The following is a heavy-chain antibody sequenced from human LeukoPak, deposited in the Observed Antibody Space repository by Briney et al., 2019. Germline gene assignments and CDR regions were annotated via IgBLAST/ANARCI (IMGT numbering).Heavy chain of an antibody. Sequence: PSETLSLTCTVSGDSINNYYWNWIRQPPGKGLEWIGYIYDSGGTNYNPSLKSRVTMSLDTSKRQFSLKLRSVTDADTALYYCARRRGSGRLDWFDPWGQGILVTVSS. CDR1: GDSINNYY. CDR2: IYDSGGT. CDR3: ARRRGSGRLDWFDP. D-gene: IGHD6-25*01. J-gene: IGHJ5*02. V-gene: IGHV4-59*01.